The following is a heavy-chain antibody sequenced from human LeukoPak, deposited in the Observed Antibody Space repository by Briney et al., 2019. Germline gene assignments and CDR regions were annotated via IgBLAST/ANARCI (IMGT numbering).Heavy chain of an antibody. J-gene: IGHJ4*02. CDR2: IKQDGNEK. Sequence: GGSLRLSCAASGFTFSSHWMNWVRQAPGKGLEWVANIKQDGNEKYYMDSVRGRFTISRDNAKNSLYLQLNSLRAEDTAVYYCARSWGSQWLTQDYWGQGSLVTVPS. CDR1: GFTFSSHW. D-gene: IGHD6-19*01. CDR3: ARSWGSQWLTQDY. V-gene: IGHV3-7*01.